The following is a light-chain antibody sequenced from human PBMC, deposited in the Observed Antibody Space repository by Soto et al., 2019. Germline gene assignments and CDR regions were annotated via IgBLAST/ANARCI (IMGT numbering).Light chain of an antibody. Sequence: EIVLTQSPGTLSLSPGERATLSCRASQSVSASYLAWYQQKPGQAPRLLIYPASSRATGIPDRFSGSGSGTDFTLTVSRLEPEDFAVYYCQQYGNSPAITFGQGTRLEIK. J-gene: IGKJ5*01. CDR1: QSVSASY. CDR2: PAS. V-gene: IGKV3-20*01. CDR3: QQYGNSPAIT.